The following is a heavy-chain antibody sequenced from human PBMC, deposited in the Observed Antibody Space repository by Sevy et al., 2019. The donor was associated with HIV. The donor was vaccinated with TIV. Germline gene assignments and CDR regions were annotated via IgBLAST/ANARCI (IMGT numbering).Heavy chain of an antibody. D-gene: IGHD6-6*01. CDR3: ARLSVSSSSVPLYYYYGMDV. J-gene: IGHJ6*02. CDR1: GYSFTSYW. CDR2: IYPGDSDT. V-gene: IGHV5-51*01. Sequence: GESLKISCKGSGYSFTSYWIGWVRQMPGKGLEWMGIIYPGDSDTRYSPSFQGQVTISADKSISTAYLQWNSLKASDTAMYYCARLSVSSSSVPLYYYYGMDVWGQGTTVTVSS.